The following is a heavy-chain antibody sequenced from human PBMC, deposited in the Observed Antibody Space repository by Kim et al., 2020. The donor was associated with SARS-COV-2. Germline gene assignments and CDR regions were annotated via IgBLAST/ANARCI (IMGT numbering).Heavy chain of an antibody. D-gene: IGHD3-10*01. J-gene: IGHJ4*02. V-gene: IGHV4-31*02. Sequence: YYTQSLKSRLIIDVDTSANQFSLKLHSVTAADTAVYYCARDFGNRYYFDYWGQGTLVTVSS. CDR3: ARDFGNRYYFDY.